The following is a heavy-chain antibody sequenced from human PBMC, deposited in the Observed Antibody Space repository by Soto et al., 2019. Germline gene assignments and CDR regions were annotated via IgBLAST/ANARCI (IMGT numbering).Heavy chain of an antibody. CDR2: ISGSGGST. J-gene: IGHJ4*02. Sequence: GGSLRLSWGAAWVTFSSLAMRWVRPAPGEGVEWVSAISGSGGSTYYADSVKGRFTISRDNSKNTLYLQMNSLRAEDTAVYYCAKARAQYYDFWSGYPVDYWGQGTLVTVSS. CDR1: WVTFSSLA. D-gene: IGHD3-3*01. V-gene: IGHV3-23*01. CDR3: AKARAQYYDFWSGYPVDY.